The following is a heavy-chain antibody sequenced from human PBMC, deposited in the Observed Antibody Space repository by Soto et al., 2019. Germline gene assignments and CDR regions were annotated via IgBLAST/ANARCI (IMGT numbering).Heavy chain of an antibody. Sequence: ASVKVSCKASGYTFTSYYMHWVRQAPGQGLEWMGIINPSGGSTSYAQKFQGRVTITRDTSASTAYMELSSLRSEDTAVYDCARVRGYCSGGSCHDFSDLDYWGQGTLVTVSS. CDR1: GYTFTSYY. CDR3: ARVRGYCSGGSCHDFSDLDY. J-gene: IGHJ4*02. CDR2: INPSGGST. D-gene: IGHD2-15*01. V-gene: IGHV1-46*01.